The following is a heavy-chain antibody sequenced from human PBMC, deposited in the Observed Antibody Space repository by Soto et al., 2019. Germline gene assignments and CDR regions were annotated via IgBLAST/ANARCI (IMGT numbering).Heavy chain of an antibody. CDR1: GFTFSNYG. V-gene: IGHV3-33*01. CDR3: ALPGAATIQYYYHGMDL. D-gene: IGHD7-27*01. CDR2: IWFDGNNQ. Sequence: QVQLVESGGGVVQPGRSLRLSCAASGFTFSNYGMHWVRQAPGKGLEWVAVIWFDGNNQYYADSVKGRFTISRDNSKNPLYLLLNSLRAEDTAVDYCALPGAATIQYYYHGMDLWGRGPTVTVPS. J-gene: IGHJ6*02.